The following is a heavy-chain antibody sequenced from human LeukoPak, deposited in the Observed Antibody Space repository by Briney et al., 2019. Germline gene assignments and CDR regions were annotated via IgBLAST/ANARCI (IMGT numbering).Heavy chain of an antibody. J-gene: IGHJ4*02. CDR1: AGTFSSYT. CDR3: AREEGSYDFLDY. D-gene: IGHD3-3*01. CDR2: IIPILGIA. Sequence: ASVKVSCKASAGTFSSYTFGGLRQAPGQGLEWMGRIIPILGIANYAQKFQGRVTITADKSTSTAYMELSSLRSEDTAVYYCAREEGSYDFLDYWGQGTLVTVSS. V-gene: IGHV1-69*02.